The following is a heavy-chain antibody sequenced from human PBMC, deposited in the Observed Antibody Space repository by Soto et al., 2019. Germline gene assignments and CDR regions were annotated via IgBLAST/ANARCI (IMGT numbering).Heavy chain of an antibody. V-gene: IGHV4-4*02. CDR3: ARDRRGSGSYSFDY. CDR1: GGSIRSNNW. Sequence: QVQLQESGPGLVKPSGTLSLTCAVSGGSIRSNNWWSWVRQPPGKGLEWIGEIYHSGSTNYNPSLQSSVSXPVDKSKNPLSLKLSSVTAADTAVYYCARDRRGSGSYSFDYWGQGTLVTVSS. CDR2: IYHSGST. J-gene: IGHJ4*02. D-gene: IGHD3-10*01.